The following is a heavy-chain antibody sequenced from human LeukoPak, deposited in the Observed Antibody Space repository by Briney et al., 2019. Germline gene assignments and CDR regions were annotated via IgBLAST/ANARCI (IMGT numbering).Heavy chain of an antibody. Sequence: GGSLRLSCAVSGFTFSNYWMSWSRQSPGKGLEWVANIYLDGSRAYYVDSVKGRFTISRDNAKNSLFLQMNSLSAEDTAVYYCGRAGPVTKDHFIDVWGKGTTVTISS. CDR1: GFTFSNYW. J-gene: IGHJ6*03. D-gene: IGHD2-2*01. CDR3: GRAGPVTKDHFIDV. CDR2: IYLDGSRA. V-gene: IGHV3-7*01.